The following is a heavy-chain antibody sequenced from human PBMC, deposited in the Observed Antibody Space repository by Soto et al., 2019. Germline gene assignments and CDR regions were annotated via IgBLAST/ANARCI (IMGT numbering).Heavy chain of an antibody. CDR2: IYYSGST. D-gene: IGHD3-9*01. V-gene: IGHV4-59*01. CDR1: GGSISSYY. CDR3: AREFRYYDILTGFSDYYGMDV. Sequence: SETLSLTCTVSGGSISSYYWSWIRQPPGKGLEWIGYIYYSGSTNYNPSLKSRVTISVDTSKNQFSLKLSSVTAADTAVYYCAREFRYYDILTGFSDYYGMDVWGQGTTVTVSS. J-gene: IGHJ6*02.